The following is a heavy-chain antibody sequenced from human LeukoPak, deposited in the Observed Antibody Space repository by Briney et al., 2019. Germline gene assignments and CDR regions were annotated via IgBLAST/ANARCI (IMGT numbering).Heavy chain of an antibody. CDR3: ATLFWSGYSSIDY. D-gene: IGHD3-3*01. Sequence: PSETLSLTCAVYGGSFSGYYWSWIRQPPGKGLEWIGEINHSGSTNYNPSLKSRVTISVDTSKNQFSLKLSSVTAADTAVYYCATLFWSGYSSIDYWGQGTLVTVSS. V-gene: IGHV4-34*01. J-gene: IGHJ4*02. CDR1: GGSFSGYY. CDR2: INHSGST.